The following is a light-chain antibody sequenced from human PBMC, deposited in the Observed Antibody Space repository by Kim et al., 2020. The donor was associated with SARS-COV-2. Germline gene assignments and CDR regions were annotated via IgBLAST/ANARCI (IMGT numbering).Light chain of an antibody. CDR1: QSISSW. CDR2: KAS. V-gene: IGKV1-5*03. CDR3: QHHRT. J-gene: IGKJ2*01. Sequence: PSTLSASVGDRVTITCRASQSISSWLAWYQQKPGKAPKLLIYKASSLESGVPSRFSGSGSGTEFTLTISSLQPDDFATYYCQHHRTFGQGTKLEI.